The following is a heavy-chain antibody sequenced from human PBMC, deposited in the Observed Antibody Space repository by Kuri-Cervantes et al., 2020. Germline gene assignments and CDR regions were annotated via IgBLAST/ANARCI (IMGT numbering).Heavy chain of an antibody. CDR2: ISYDGSNK. CDR3: ARVGITGTNGMDV. D-gene: IGHD1-7*01. V-gene: IGHV3-30-3*01. Sequence: GGSLRLSCAASGFTFSSYAMHWVRQAPGKGLEWVAVISYDGSNKYYADSVKGRFTISRDNSKNTLYLQMNSLRAEDTAVYYCARVGITGTNGMDVWGQGNTVTVSS. J-gene: IGHJ6*02. CDR1: GFTFSSYA.